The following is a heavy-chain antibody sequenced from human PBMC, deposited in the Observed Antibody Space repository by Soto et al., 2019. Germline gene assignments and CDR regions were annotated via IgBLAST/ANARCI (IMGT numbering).Heavy chain of an antibody. CDR2: IYYSGST. CDR1: GGSISSGGYY. CDR3: ARTSYYDFWSGYFPYYYYYMDV. J-gene: IGHJ6*03. Sequence: QVQLQESGPGLVKPSQTLSLTCTVSGGSISSGGYYWSWIRQHPGKGLEWIGYIYYSGSTYYNPSFKSRVIISVDTSKNQFSLKLSCVAAADTAVYYCARTSYYDFWSGYFPYYYYYMDVWGKGTTVTVSS. D-gene: IGHD3-3*01. V-gene: IGHV4-31*03.